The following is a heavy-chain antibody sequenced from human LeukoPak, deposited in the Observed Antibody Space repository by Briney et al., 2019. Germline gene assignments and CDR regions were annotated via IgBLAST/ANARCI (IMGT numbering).Heavy chain of an antibody. CDR2: VYHSGST. CDR1: GGSISSSAW. J-gene: IGHJ5*02. V-gene: IGHV4-4*02. Sequence: SETLSLTCAVSGGSISSSAWWSWVRQPPGKGLEWIGEVYHSGSTNYNSFLKSRVTISVDTSKNQFSLKLSSVTAADTAVYYCARGCSAGTPHNWFDPWGQGTLVTVSS. CDR3: ARGCSAGTPHNWFDP. D-gene: IGHD6-13*01.